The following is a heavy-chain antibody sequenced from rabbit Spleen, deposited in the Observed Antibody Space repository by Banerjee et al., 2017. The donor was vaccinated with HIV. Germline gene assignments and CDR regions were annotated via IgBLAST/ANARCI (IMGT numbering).Heavy chain of an antibody. V-gene: IGHV1S45*01. Sequence: QQQLEESGGGLVKPGGTLTLTCKASGFSFSSSYDVCWVRQAPGKGLEWIGCIYTGNLKTYYASWAKGRFTISKTSSTTVTLQMTSLTVADMATYFCARDAGSGPYIDGYFDLWGQGTLVTVS. J-gene: IGHJ4*01. CDR2: IYTGNLKT. CDR3: ARDAGSGPYIDGYFDL. D-gene: IGHD8-1*01. CDR1: GFSFSSSYD.